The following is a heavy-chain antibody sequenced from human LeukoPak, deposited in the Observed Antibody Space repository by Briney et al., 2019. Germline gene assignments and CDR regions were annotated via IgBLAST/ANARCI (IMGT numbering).Heavy chain of an antibody. CDR2: IKSKTDGGTI. D-gene: IGHD3-3*01. J-gene: IGHJ4*02. CDR1: GFTFSNAW. V-gene: IGHV3-15*07. CDR3: TTDSLRMGVTGLDY. Sequence: GGSLRLSCAASGFTFSNAWMNWVRQAPGKGLEWVGRIKSKTDGGTIDYAAPVKGRFTISRDDSKKTLYLQMNSLKTEDAAVYYCTTDSLRMGVTGLDYWGQGTLVTVSS.